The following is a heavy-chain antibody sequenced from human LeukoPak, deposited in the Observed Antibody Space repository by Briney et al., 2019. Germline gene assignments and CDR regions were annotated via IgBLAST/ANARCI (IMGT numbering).Heavy chain of an antibody. CDR3: ARSRPWASGSYYRGAFDL. D-gene: IGHD1-26*01. J-gene: IGHJ3*01. CDR1: GGSFSGYY. CDR2: INHSGST. Sequence: SETLSLTCAVYGGSFSGYYWRWIRQPPGKGLEWIGEINHSGSTNYNPSLKSRVTISVDTSKNQFSLKLSSVTAADTAVYYCARSRPWASGSYYRGAFDLWGQGTMVTVSS. V-gene: IGHV4-34*01.